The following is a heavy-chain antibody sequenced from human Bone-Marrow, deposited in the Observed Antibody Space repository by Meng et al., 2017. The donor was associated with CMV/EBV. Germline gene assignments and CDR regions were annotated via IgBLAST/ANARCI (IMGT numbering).Heavy chain of an antibody. Sequence: GESLKISCAASGFTFSNAWMSWVRQAPGKGLEWVGRIKSKTDGGTTDYAAPVKGRFTISRDDSKNTLYLQINSLKTEDTAVYYCISLLVTPDYWGQGTLVTVSS. CDR3: ISLLVTPDY. D-gene: IGHD4-23*01. CDR2: IKSKTDGGTT. J-gene: IGHJ4*02. V-gene: IGHV3-15*01. CDR1: GFTFSNAW.